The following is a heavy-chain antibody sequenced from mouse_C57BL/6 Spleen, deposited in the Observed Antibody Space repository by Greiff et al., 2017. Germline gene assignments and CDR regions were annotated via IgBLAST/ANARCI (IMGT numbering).Heavy chain of an antibody. J-gene: IGHJ3*01. Sequence: QVHVKQSGAELVKPGASVKLSCKASGYTFTSYWMQWVKQRPGQGLEWIGEIDPSDSYTNYNQKFKGKATLTVDTSSSTAYMQLSSLTSEDSAVYYCARSRDGYSYWGQGTLVTVSA. D-gene: IGHD2-3*01. CDR3: ARSRDGYSY. CDR2: IDPSDSYT. CDR1: GYTFTSYW. V-gene: IGHV1-50*01.